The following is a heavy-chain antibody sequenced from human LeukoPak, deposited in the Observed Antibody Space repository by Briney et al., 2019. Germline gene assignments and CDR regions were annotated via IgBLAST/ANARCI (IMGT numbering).Heavy chain of an antibody. D-gene: IGHD3-10*01. Sequence: SETLSLTCAVYGGSFSGYYWSWIRQPPGKGLEWIGEINHSGSTNYNPSLKSRVTISVDTSKNQFSLKLSSVTAADTAVYYCAGAPALLWFGELLSPHTDYWGQGTLVTVSS. V-gene: IGHV4-34*01. CDR3: AGAPALLWFGELLSPHTDY. J-gene: IGHJ4*02. CDR1: GGSFSGYY. CDR2: INHSGST.